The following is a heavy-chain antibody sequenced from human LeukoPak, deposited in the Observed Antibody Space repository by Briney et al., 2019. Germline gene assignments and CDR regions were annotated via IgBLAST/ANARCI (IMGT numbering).Heavy chain of an antibody. CDR3: AREIRRGAGDWFDP. Sequence: ASVTVSCTVSGYTLTELSMHWVRQAPGQGLEWMGRINPNSGGTNYAQKFQGRVTVTGDTSISTAYMELSRLKSDDTAVYYCAREIRRGAGDWFDPWGQGTLVTVSS. J-gene: IGHJ5*02. CDR1: GYTLTELS. V-gene: IGHV1-2*06. CDR2: INPNSGGT. D-gene: IGHD1-26*01.